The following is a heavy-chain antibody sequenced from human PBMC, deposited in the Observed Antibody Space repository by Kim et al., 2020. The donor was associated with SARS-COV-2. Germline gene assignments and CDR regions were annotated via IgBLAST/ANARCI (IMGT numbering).Heavy chain of an antibody. V-gene: IGHV1-3*01. CDR3: ARASCSGGSCSIQLWLSFDY. D-gene: IGHD2-15*01. Sequence: ASVKVSCKASGYTFTSYAMHWVRQAPGQRLEWMGWINAGNGNTKYSQKFQGRVTITRDTSASTAYMELSSLRSEDTAVYYCARASCSGGSCSIQLWLSFDYWGQGTLVTVSS. CDR1: GYTFTSYA. J-gene: IGHJ4*02. CDR2: INAGNGNT.